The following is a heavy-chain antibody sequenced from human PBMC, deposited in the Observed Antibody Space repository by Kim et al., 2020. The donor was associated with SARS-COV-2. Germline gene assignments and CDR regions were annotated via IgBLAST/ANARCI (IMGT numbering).Heavy chain of an antibody. CDR1: GFTFSSYR. Sequence: GGSLRLSCAASGFTFSSYRMHWVRQAPGKGLEWVAVISYDGSNKNYVDSVKGRFTISRDNSKNTLYLQMNSLRAEDTAVYYCARDIASYSSGWIYYYYGMDVWGQGTTVTVSS. D-gene: IGHD6-19*01. CDR2: ISYDGSNK. V-gene: IGHV3-30*04. J-gene: IGHJ6*02. CDR3: ARDIASYSSGWIYYYYGMDV.